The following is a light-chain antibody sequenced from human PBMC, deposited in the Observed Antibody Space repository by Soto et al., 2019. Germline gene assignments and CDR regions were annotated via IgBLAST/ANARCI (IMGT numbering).Light chain of an antibody. CDR2: GAS. J-gene: IGKJ5*01. Sequence: GFTQSPGILSLSPGERATLSCRANAILSSGFLAWYQQRRGQAPRLLIYGASTRATGIPDRFSGGGSETDFTLTISRLEPEDFAVYYCQQYGSSPITFGQGTRLEIK. V-gene: IGKV3-20*01. CDR1: AILSSGF. CDR3: QQYGSSPIT.